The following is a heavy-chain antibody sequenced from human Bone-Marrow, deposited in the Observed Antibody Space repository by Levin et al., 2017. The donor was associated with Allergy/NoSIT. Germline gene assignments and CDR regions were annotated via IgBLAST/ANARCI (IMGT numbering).Heavy chain of an antibody. V-gene: IGHV3-66*01. CDR3: ARNGVGTAAGTP. D-gene: IGHD6-13*01. J-gene: IGHJ4*02. Sequence: LSLTCAASGFSVSRNYMSWVRQAPGKGLEWVSLIYSNGDTQYADSVKGRFTISRDNSRNTLYLQMNSLRGDDTAVYYCARNGVGTAAGTPWGQGTLVTVSS. CDR2: IYSNGDT. CDR1: GFSVSRNY.